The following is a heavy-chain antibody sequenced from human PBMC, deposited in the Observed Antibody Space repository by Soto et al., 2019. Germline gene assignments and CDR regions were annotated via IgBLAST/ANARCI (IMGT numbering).Heavy chain of an antibody. V-gene: IGHV3-23*01. J-gene: IGHJ4*02. CDR3: AKDGGVSARYFDT. CDR2: ISDSDDDT. CDR1: GFTFRKYA. Sequence: EVQLLESGGGLGQPGGSLRLSCTASGFTFRKYAMSWVRQAPGKGLEWISGISDSDDDTYYAYSVRGRFTISRDNSKNTLYLQMNSLRGDDKAVYYCAKDGGVSARYFDTWGQGTLVTVSS. D-gene: IGHD2-8*01.